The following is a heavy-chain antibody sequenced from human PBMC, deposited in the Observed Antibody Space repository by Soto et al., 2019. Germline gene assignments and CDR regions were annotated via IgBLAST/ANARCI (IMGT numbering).Heavy chain of an antibody. CDR1: GFTFSRYP. J-gene: IGHJ4*02. Sequence: VQLVESGGGLVQPGGSLRLSCAASGFTFSRYPMHWVRQAPGKGLVWVSRINSDGSSTRYADSVKGRFTVSRDNAKNTLYLEMNSLRAEDTAVYYCARGSSYALDYWGQGTLVTVSS. CDR3: ARGSSYALDY. D-gene: IGHD3-16*01. CDR2: INSDGSST. V-gene: IGHV3-74*01.